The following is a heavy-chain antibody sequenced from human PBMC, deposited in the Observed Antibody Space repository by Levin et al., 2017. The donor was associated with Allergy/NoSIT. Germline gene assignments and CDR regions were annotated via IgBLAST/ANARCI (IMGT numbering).Heavy chain of an antibody. CDR2: IYYSGST. J-gene: IGHJ6*02. Sequence: SQTLSLTCTVSGGSISSYYWSWIRQPPGKGLEWIGYIYYSGSTNYNPSPKSRVTISVDTSKNQFSLKLSSVTAADTAVYYCARHHDYGDYVFLYYYGMDVWGQGTTVTVSS. CDR3: ARHHDYGDYVFLYYYGMDV. D-gene: IGHD4-17*01. CDR1: GGSISSYY. V-gene: IGHV4-59*08.